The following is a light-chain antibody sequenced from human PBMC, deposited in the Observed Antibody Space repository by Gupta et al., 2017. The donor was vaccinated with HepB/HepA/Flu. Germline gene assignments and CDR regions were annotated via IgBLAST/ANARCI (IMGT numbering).Light chain of an antibody. Sequence: QPVLTQPPSYSASPGESARLTCTLPSDINVGSYNIDWYQQKPGNPPRYLLYYYSDSDKGQGSGVPSRFSGSKDASANTGILLISGLQSEDEADYYCMIWPSNAYVFGTGTKVTVL. CDR3: MIWPSNAYV. V-gene: IGLV5-37*01. J-gene: IGLJ1*01. CDR2: YYSDSDK. CDR1: SDINVGSYN.